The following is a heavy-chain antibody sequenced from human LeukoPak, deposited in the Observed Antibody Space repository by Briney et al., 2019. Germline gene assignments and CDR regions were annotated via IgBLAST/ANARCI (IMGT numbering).Heavy chain of an antibody. CDR3: ARGPLYSSGWYSFQAVNWFDP. D-gene: IGHD6-19*01. CDR2: INTNTGNP. V-gene: IGHV7-4-1*02. J-gene: IGHJ5*02. CDR1: GYTFTSYA. Sequence: ASVKVSCKASGYTFTSYAMNWVRQAPGQGLGWMGWINTNTGNPTYAQGFTGRFVFSLDTSVSTAYLQISSLKAEDTAVYYCARGPLYSSGWYSFQAVNWFDPWGQGTLVTVSS.